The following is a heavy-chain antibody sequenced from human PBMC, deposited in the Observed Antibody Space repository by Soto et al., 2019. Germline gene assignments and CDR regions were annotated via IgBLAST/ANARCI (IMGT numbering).Heavy chain of an antibody. CDR2: TYYRSKWYN. CDR3: ARVGGYYDSSGYPRNYGMDV. CDR1: GDSVSSNSAA. D-gene: IGHD3-22*01. J-gene: IGHJ6*02. V-gene: IGHV6-1*01. Sequence: PSQTLSLTCATSGDSVSSNSAAWNWIRQSPSRGLEWLGRTYYRSKWYNDYAVSVKSRITINPDTSKNQFSLQLNSVTPEDTAVYYCARVGGYYDSSGYPRNYGMDVWGQGTTVTVSS.